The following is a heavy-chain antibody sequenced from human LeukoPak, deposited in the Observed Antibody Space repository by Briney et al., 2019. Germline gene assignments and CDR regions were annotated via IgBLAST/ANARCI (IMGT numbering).Heavy chain of an antibody. D-gene: IGHD2-2*01. CDR1: GFYFTSYW. J-gene: IGHJ6*04. CDR3: ARQVVVPAAHDYYYYGMDV. Sequence: GESLKISCKGSGFYFTSYWITWVRQMPGKGLEWMGRIDPSDSYTTYSPSFQGHVTISADKSISTAYVQWSSLKASDTAMYYCARQVVVPAAHDYYYYGMDVWGKGTTVTVSS. CDR2: IDPSDSYT. V-gene: IGHV5-10-1*01.